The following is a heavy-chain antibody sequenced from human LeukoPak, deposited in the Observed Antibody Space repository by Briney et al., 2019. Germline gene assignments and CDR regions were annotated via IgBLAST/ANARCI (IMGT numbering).Heavy chain of an antibody. J-gene: IGHJ4*02. CDR1: GGSISSFH. CDR2: LYSSGST. V-gene: IGHV4-59*01. CDR3: ARGSRGLDY. Sequence: SETLSLTCTVSGGSISSFHWSWIRQSPGKGLEWIGYLYSSGSTNYNPSLKSRITISVDTSKNQFSLKLTSVTTTDTAVYYCARGSRGLDYWGQGTLVTVSS. D-gene: IGHD3-10*01.